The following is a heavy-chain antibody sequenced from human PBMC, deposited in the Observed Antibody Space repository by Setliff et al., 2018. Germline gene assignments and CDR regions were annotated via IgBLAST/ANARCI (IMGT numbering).Heavy chain of an antibody. J-gene: IGHJ3*02. CDR3: ARDSPTVVTHIRAFDI. D-gene: IGHD4-17*01. V-gene: IGHV1-18*01. CDR2: ISASNGNT. Sequence: ASVKVSGKASGYTFTNYGISWVRQAPGQGLEWMGWISASNGNTNSAQKLQGRVTMTTDTSTSTAYMELRSLRSDDTAVYYCARDSPTVVTHIRAFDIWGQGTMVTVSS. CDR1: GYTFTNYG.